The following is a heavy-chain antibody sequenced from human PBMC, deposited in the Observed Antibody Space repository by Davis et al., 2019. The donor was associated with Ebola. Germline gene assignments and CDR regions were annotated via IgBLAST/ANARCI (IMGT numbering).Heavy chain of an antibody. CDR2: TSAYNGNT. D-gene: IGHD2-21*01. CDR3: ARDGCGGDCIEYFQD. Sequence: ASVKVSCKASGYTFSTSGINWVRQAPGQGLEWMGWTSAYNGNTNYAQNLQGRVPMTTDTSTSTAYMELRSLRSDDTAVYYCARDGCGGDCIEYFQDWGQGTLVSVSS. J-gene: IGHJ1*01. CDR1: GYTFSTSG. V-gene: IGHV1-18*01.